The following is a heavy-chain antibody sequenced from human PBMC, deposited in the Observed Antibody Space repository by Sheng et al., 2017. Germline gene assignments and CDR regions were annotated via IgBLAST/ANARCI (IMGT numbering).Heavy chain of an antibody. CDR3: ARALSVREFGHLCSGGSCYPDY. D-gene: IGHD2-15*01. Sequence: EVQLVESGGGVVRPGGSLRLSCAASGFTFDDYGMSWVRQAPGKGLEWVSGINWNGGSTGYADSVKGRFTISRDNAKNSLYLQMNSLRAEDTALYYCARALSVREFGHLCSGGSCYPDYWGQGTLVTVSS. CDR2: INWNGGST. V-gene: IGHV3-20*04. J-gene: IGHJ4*02. CDR1: GFTFDDYG.